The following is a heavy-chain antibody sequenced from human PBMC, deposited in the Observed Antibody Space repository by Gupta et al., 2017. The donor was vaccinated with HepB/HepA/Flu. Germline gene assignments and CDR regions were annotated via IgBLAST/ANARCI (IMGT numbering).Heavy chain of an antibody. CDR3: ARLRRGSITIFGVVIISGNWFDP. D-gene: IGHD3-3*01. CDR1: GGSFSGYY. V-gene: IGHV4-34*01. CDR2: INHSRST. J-gene: IGHJ5*02. Sequence: QVQLQQWGAGLLKPSETLSLTCAVYGGSFSGYYWSWIRQPPGKGLAWIGEINHSRSTNYNPSLKSRVTISVDTSKNQFSLKLSSVTAADTAVYYCARLRRGSITIFGVVIISGNWFDPWGQGTLVTISS.